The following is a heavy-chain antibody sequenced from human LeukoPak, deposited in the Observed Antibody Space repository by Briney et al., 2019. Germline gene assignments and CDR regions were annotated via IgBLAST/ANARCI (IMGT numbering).Heavy chain of an antibody. D-gene: IGHD3-10*01. CDR1: GGSFSGYY. CDR3: ARATLRGRGPSLWFGELGV. CDR2: INHSGST. Sequence: PSETLSLTCAVSGGSFSGYYWSWIRQPPGKGLEWIGEINHSGSTNYNPSLKSRVTISVDTSKNQFSLKLSSVTAADTAVYYCARATLRGRGPSLWFGELGVWGQGTLVTVSS. V-gene: IGHV4-34*01. J-gene: IGHJ4*02.